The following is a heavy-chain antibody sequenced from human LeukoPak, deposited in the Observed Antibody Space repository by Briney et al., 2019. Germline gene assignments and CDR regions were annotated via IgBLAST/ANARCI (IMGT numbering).Heavy chain of an antibody. CDR3: AKDIDTAIVLTYWYFDL. V-gene: IGHV3-33*06. CDR2: IWYDGSNK. J-gene: IGHJ2*01. D-gene: IGHD5-18*01. Sequence: GGSLRLSCAASGFTFSSYGMHWVRQAPGKGLEWVAVIWYDGSNKYYADSVKGRFTISRDNSKNTLYLQMNSLRAEDTAVYYCAKDIDTAIVLTYWYFDLWGRGTLVTVSS. CDR1: GFTFSSYG.